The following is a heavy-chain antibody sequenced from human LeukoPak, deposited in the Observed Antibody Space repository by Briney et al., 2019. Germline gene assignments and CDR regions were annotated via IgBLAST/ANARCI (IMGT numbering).Heavy chain of an antibody. V-gene: IGHV3-21*06. CDR2: IDSSGGYM. J-gene: IGHJ4*02. CDR3: LRGDRRDY. CDR1: GFTFNTYS. Sequence: GGSLRLSCEASGFTFNTYSMNWARQAPGKGLEWVSSIDSSGGYMFYADSVKGRFIISRDNAKDSLYLQMNSRRVEDTAAYYCLRGDRRDYWGQGTLVTVSS.